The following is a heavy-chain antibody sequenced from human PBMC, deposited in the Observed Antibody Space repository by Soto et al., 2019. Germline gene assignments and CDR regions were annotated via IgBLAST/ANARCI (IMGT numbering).Heavy chain of an antibody. CDR3: VRGGGGGLFDP. CDR1: GFTFGVSY. CDR2: ISPGSRYP. J-gene: IGHJ5*02. V-gene: IGHV3-11*06. Sequence: PWGCLRLSCAGCGFTFGVSYMSWIRQAPGKGLEWLSYISPGSRYPAYADSVKGRFTISRDNAKRSLYLQMMSLTAEDTAIYYCVRGGGGGLFDPWGQGTMVTVSS. D-gene: IGHD2-15*01.